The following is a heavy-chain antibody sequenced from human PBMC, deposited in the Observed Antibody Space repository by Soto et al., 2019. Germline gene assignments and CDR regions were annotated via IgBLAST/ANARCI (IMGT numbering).Heavy chain of an antibody. Sequence: QVQLVQSGAEVKKPGSSVKVSCKASGRTFSSYAISWVRQAPGQGLEWMGGIIPIFGTANYAQKFQGRVTITADESTSTADRELSSLGSEVTAVYYCASRRDYDLWSGPYYYGMDVWGQGTTVTVSS. V-gene: IGHV1-69*01. CDR2: IIPIFGTA. CDR1: GRTFSSYA. D-gene: IGHD3-3*01. J-gene: IGHJ6*02. CDR3: ASRRDYDLWSGPYYYGMDV.